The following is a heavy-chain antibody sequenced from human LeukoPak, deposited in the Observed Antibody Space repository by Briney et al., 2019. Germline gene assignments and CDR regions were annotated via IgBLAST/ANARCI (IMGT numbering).Heavy chain of an antibody. V-gene: IGHV3-23*01. D-gene: IGHD2-2*01. CDR2: TSGSGGST. J-gene: IGHJ4*02. CDR1: GFTFSSYG. Sequence: GGTLRLSCAASGFTFSSYGMSWVRQAPGKGLEWVSATSGSGGSTYYADSVKGRFTISRDNSKNTLYLQMNSLRAEDTAVYYCAKAQVPAARTYYFDYWGQGTLVTVSS. CDR3: AKAQVPAARTYYFDY.